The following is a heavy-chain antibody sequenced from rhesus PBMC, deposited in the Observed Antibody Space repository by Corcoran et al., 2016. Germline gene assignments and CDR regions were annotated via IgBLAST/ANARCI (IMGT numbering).Heavy chain of an antibody. V-gene: IGHV4S11*01. D-gene: IGHD6-25*01. CDR2: SSGSTGST. CDR1: GGATSRYY. CDR3: ARSAATKHFDY. Sequence: QMQLQESGPELVKPSETLSLTCAVSGGATSRYYWRWILPPSGKGLDGIGYSSGSTGSTTYNPSLKSRVTLSVDTSKSQLSLKLSSVTAADTAGYFCARSAATKHFDYWGQGVLVTVSS. J-gene: IGHJ4*01.